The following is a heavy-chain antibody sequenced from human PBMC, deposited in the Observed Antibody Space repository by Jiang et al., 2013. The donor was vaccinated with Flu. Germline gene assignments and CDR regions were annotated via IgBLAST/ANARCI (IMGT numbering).Heavy chain of an antibody. Sequence: SYAMSWVRQAPGKGLEWVSAISGSGGSTYYADSVKGRFTISRDNSKNTLYLQMNSLRAEDTAVYYCAKDLTYYYYDSSGYDADDAFDIWGQGTMVTVSS. D-gene: IGHD3-22*01. V-gene: IGHV3-23*01. CDR1: SYA. J-gene: IGHJ3*02. CDR3: AKDLTYYYYDSSGYDADDAFDI. CDR2: ISGSGGST.